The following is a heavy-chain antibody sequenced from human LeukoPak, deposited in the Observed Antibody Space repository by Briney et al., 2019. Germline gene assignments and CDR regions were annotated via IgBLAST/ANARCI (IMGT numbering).Heavy chain of an antibody. CDR3: ARSRSSGWLFDY. CDR2: IYSGSST. J-gene: IGHJ4*02. D-gene: IGHD6-19*01. CDR1: GFTVSSNY. V-gene: IGHV3-66*01. Sequence: GGSLRLSCAASGFTVSSNYMSWVRQAPGKGLEWVSVIYSGSSTYYADSAKGRFTISRDNSKNTLYLQMNSLRAEDTAVYYCARSRSSGWLFDYWGQGTLVTVSS.